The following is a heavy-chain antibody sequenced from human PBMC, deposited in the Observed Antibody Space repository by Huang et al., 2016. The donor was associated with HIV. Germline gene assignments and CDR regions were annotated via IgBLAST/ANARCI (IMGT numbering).Heavy chain of an antibody. D-gene: IGHD1-26*01. V-gene: IGHV3-11*01. CDR1: GFTLSDYY. CDR2: IGSSGSDI. J-gene: IGHJ4*02. CDR3: ARSSGELGAPHN. Sequence: QVQLVESGGGLVKPGGSLRLSCAASGFTLSDYYMSWIRQGTGKRLGWVSYIGSSGSDISYTDSVKGRFTISRDNAKNSLYLQMNSLRAEDTAVYYCARSSGELGAPHNWGQGTLVTVSS.